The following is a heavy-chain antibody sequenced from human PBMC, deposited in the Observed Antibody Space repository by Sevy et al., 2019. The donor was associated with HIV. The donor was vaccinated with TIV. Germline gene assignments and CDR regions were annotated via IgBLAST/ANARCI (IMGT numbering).Heavy chain of an antibody. D-gene: IGHD5-18*01. V-gene: IGHV3-30-3*01. J-gene: IGHJ6*02. CDR1: GFTFSSYA. Sequence: GGSLRLSCAASGFTFSSYAMHWVRQAPGKGLEWVAVISYDGSNKYNADSVKGRFTLSRDNSKNTLYLQMNSLRAEDTAVYYCARDLYAVGTAMVTWGYYYGMDVWGQGTTVTVSS. CDR3: ARDLYAVGTAMVTWGYYYGMDV. CDR2: ISYDGSNK.